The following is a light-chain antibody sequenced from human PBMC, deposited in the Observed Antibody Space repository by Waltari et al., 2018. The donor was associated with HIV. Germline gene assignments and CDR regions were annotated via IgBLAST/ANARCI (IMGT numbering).Light chain of an antibody. CDR3: SSYTTSSTWV. J-gene: IGLJ3*02. Sequence: QSALTQPPSVSGSLGQSVTISCTGPSSDIGPYNRVSWYQQSPGTAPKLRIYEVTNRPSGVPVRFSGSKSGNTASLTISGLQADDEADYYCSSYTTSSTWVFGGGTKLTVL. CDR2: EVT. V-gene: IGLV2-18*02. CDR1: SSDIGPYNR.